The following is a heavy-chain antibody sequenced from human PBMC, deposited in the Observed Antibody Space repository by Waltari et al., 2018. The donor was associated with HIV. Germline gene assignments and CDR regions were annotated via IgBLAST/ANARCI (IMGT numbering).Heavy chain of an antibody. J-gene: IGHJ4*02. Sequence: QVQLVESGGGVVQPRRSLRLSCADSGFTFSSIGMHRVRQAPGKGLEWVAVISYDGSNKYYADSVKGRFTISRDNSKNTLYLQMNSLRAEDTAVYYCAKDRQKIGYYDILTGYLDYWGQGTLVTVSS. CDR2: ISYDGSNK. CDR3: AKDRQKIGYYDILTGYLDY. D-gene: IGHD3-9*01. CDR1: GFTFSSIG. V-gene: IGHV3-30*18.